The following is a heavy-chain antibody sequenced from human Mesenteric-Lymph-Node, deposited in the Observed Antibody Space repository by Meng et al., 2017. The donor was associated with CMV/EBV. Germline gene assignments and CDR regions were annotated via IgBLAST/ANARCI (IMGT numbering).Heavy chain of an antibody. J-gene: IGHJ4*02. Sequence: GGSLRLSCAASRFTFTDYPMTWVRQAPGKGLEWVSSISRSGETTYFADSVKGRFIISRDNSKNTLYLQLNDLRAEDTAIYYCAKGYGSGSYYSPTFDYWGQGTLVTVSS. CDR2: ISRSGETT. V-gene: IGHV3-23*01. CDR3: AKGYGSGSYYSPTFDY. D-gene: IGHD3-10*01. CDR1: RFTFTDYP.